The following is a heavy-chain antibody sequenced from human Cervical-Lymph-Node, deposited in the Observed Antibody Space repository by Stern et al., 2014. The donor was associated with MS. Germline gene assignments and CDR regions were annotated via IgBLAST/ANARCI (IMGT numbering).Heavy chain of an antibody. CDR1: GFSLSHARMG. V-gene: IGHV2-26*01. Sequence: QVPLKESGPVLVKPTETLTLTCTVSGFSLSHARMGVSWIRQPPGKPLEWLAHIFSNDEKFYSTSLKSRLTISRDTSKSQVVLTMTNMYPVDTPTYYCARIEDNYGHMGELDYWGQGTLVTVSS. CDR3: ARIEDNYGHMGELDY. CDR2: IFSNDEK. J-gene: IGHJ4*02. D-gene: IGHD5-18*01.